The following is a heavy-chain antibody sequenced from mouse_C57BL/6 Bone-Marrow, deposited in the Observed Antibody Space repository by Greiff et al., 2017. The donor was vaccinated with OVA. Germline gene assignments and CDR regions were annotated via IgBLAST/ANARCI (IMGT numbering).Heavy chain of an antibody. CDR2: IDPETGGT. CDR3: TRRAIYYDYDDVFAY. CDR1: GYTFTDYE. V-gene: IGHV1-15*01. J-gene: IGHJ3*01. D-gene: IGHD2-4*01. Sequence: VQVVESGAELVRPGASVTLSCKASGYTFTDYEMHWVKQTPVHGLEWIGAIDPETGGTAYNQKFKGKAILTADKSSSTAYMELRSLTSEDSAVYYCTRRAIYYDYDDVFAYWGQGTLVTVSA.